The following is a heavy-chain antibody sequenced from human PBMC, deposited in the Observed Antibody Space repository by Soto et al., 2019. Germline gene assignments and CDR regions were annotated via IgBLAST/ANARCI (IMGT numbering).Heavy chain of an antibody. J-gene: IGHJ5*02. Sequence: PSQTLSLTCAISGDSVSSNTASWNWIRQSPSTGLEWLGRTYFRSKWYNDYAVSVKSRIIINPDTSNNQFSLQLNSVTPEDTAVYFWATGDTLAPKDDYACYPWGQGIRVTVSS. D-gene: IGHD4-17*01. CDR3: ATGDTLAPKDDYACYP. CDR1: GDSVSSNTAS. V-gene: IGHV6-1*01. CDR2: TYFRSKWYN.